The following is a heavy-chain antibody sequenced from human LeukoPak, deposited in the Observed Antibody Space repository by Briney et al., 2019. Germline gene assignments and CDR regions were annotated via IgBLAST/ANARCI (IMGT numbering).Heavy chain of an antibody. CDR3: ARAPRGSGDFDY. Sequence: SQTLSLTCAISGDRVSSNSAAWNWIRQSPSRGLEWRGRTYYRSKWYNDYAVSVQSRITVNPDTSKNQFSLQLNSMTPEDTAVYYCARAPRGSGDFDYWGRGTLVTVSS. D-gene: IGHD3-16*01. J-gene: IGHJ4*02. CDR1: GDRVSSNSAA. V-gene: IGHV6-1*01. CDR2: TYYRSKWYN.